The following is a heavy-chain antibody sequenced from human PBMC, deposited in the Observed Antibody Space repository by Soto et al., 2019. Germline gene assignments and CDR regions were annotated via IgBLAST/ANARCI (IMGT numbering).Heavy chain of an antibody. CDR1: GGSISSYY. CDR3: ARGKEGHYCGGDCWAFDY. Sequence: QVQLQESGPGLVKPSETLSLTCTVSGGSISSYYWSWIRQPAGKGLEWIGRIYTSGSTNYNPSLKSRVTMSVDTSKNQFSLKLSSVTAADAAVYYCARGKEGHYCGGDCWAFDYWGQGTLVTVSS. CDR2: IYTSGST. J-gene: IGHJ4*02. V-gene: IGHV4-4*07. D-gene: IGHD2-21*02.